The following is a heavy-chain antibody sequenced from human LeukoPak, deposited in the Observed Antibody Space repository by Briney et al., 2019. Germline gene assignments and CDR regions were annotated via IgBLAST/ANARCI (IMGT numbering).Heavy chain of an antibody. CDR3: AREGRWIQLWFDY. Sequence: PGGSLRLSCAASGFTFSSYGMHWVRQAPGKGLEWVAVISYDGSNKYYADSVKGRFTISRDNSKNTLYLQMNSLRAEDTAVYYCAREGRWIQLWFDYWGQGTLVTVSS. V-gene: IGHV3-30*03. CDR1: GFTFSSYG. J-gene: IGHJ4*02. D-gene: IGHD5-18*01. CDR2: ISYDGSNK.